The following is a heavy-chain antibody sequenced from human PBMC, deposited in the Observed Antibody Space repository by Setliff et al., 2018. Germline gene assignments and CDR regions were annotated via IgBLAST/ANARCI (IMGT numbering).Heavy chain of an antibody. D-gene: IGHD3-10*01. J-gene: IGHJ6*03. CDR1: GGSISTNHYY. CDR3: ARHVGSRGRGYTYYYYYMDV. V-gene: IGHV4-39*01. CDR2: ISYSGDT. Sequence: SETLSLTCTVSGGSISTNHYYWEWIRQSPGKGLEWIGRISYSGDTYYSPYLRSRVTMSVDTSRNQFSLKLSSVTAAETAVYHCARHVGSRGRGYTYYYYYMDVWGKGTTVTVSS.